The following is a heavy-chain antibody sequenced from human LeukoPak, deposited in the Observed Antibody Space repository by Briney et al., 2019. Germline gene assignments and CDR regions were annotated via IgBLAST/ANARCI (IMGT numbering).Heavy chain of an antibody. J-gene: IGHJ4*02. Sequence: GSSVKVSCKASGGTFSSYAISWVRQAPGQGLEWMGGIIPIFGTANYAQKFQGRVTITTDESTSTAYMELSSLRSEDTAVYYCVSGYDSSGYHDYWGQGTLVTVSS. D-gene: IGHD3-22*01. CDR3: VSGYDSSGYHDY. CDR2: IIPIFGTA. V-gene: IGHV1-69*05. CDR1: GGTFSSYA.